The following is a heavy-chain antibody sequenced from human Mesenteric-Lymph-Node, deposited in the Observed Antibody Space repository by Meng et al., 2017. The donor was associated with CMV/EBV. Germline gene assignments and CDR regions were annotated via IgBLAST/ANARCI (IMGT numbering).Heavy chain of an antibody. D-gene: IGHD3-3*01. CDR1: GGSISSYY. CDR3: ARAEKDYDFWSGYYGDYYYGMDV. Sequence: SETLSLTCTVSGGSISSYYWSWIRQPPGKGLKWIGYIYYSGSTNYNPSLKSQVTISVDTSKNQFSLKLSSVTAADTAVYYCARAEKDYDFWSGYYGDYYYGMDVWGQGTTVTVSS. CDR2: IYYSGST. J-gene: IGHJ6*02. V-gene: IGHV4-59*01.